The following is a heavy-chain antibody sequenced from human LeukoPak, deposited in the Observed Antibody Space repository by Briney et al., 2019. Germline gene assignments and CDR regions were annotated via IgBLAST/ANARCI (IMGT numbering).Heavy chain of an antibody. Sequence: GASVKVSCKASGYTFTSYGISWVRQAPGQGLEWMGWISAYNGNTNYAQKLQGRVTMTTDTSTSTAYMELRSLRSDDTAVYYCARAGGRVPAAIGDWLDPWGQGTLVTVSS. J-gene: IGHJ5*02. CDR3: ARAGGRVPAAIGDWLDP. D-gene: IGHD2-2*01. CDR2: ISAYNGNT. CDR1: GYTFTSYG. V-gene: IGHV1-18*01.